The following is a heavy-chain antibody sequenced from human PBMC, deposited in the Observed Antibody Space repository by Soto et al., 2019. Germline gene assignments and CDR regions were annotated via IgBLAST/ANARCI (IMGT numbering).Heavy chain of an antibody. CDR3: ARSIPGVRYYGMDV. V-gene: IGHV3-23*01. CDR2: IGESGTPT. D-gene: IGHD2-2*02. J-gene: IGHJ6*02. Sequence: EVQLLESGGGLVQPGGSLRLSCAASGFTFSSYAMKWVRQAPGKGLEWVSLIGESGTPTYYADSVKGRFTISRDNSGNTLFLEMYSLRAEDTDVYYCARSIPGVRYYGMDVWGQGTTVTVSS. CDR1: GFTFSSYA.